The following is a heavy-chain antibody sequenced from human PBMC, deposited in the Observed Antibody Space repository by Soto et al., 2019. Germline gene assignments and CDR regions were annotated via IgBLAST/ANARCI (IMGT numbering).Heavy chain of an antibody. Sequence: GGSLRLSCAASGFTFSSYWMSWVRQAPGKRLEWVANIKQDGSEKYYVDSVKGRFTISRDNAKNSLYLQMNSLRAEDTAVYYCARGENIVVVVAATIHFQHWGQGTLVTVSS. V-gene: IGHV3-7*01. J-gene: IGHJ1*01. D-gene: IGHD2-15*01. CDR3: ARGENIVVVVAATIHFQH. CDR1: GFTFSSYW. CDR2: IKQDGSEK.